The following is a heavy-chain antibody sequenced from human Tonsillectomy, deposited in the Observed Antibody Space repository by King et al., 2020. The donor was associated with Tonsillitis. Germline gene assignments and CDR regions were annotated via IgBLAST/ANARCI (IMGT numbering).Heavy chain of an antibody. D-gene: IGHD3-9*01. Sequence: QLVQSGAEMKKPGASVRVSCKVSGYTLTELSMHWVRQAPGKGLEWMGGFDPEYGDMVYAQQFQGRLTLTEDTSVDTAFMEMSSLRADDTAIYYCTRGFSVSFFDFALWGQGTLVTVSS. CDR1: GYTLTELS. CDR2: FDPEYGDM. J-gene: IGHJ4*02. V-gene: IGHV1-24*01. CDR3: TRGFSVSFFDFAL.